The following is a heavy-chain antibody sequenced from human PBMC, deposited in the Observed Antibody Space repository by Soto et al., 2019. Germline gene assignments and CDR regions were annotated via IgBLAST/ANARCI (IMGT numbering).Heavy chain of an antibody. V-gene: IGHV1-46*01. CDR1: GYTFTSYY. Sequence: RASVKVSCKASGYTFTSYYMHWVRQAPGQGLEWMGIINPSGGSTSYAQKFQGRVTMTRDTSTSTVYMELSSLRSEDTAVYYCAREGSGSSLHWRPFDYWGQGSLVTVSS. D-gene: IGHD6-13*01. J-gene: IGHJ4*02. CDR3: AREGSGSSLHWRPFDY. CDR2: INPSGGST.